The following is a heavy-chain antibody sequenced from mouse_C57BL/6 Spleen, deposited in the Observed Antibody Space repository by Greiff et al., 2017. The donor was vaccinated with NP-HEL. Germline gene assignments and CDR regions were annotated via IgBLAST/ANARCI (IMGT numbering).Heavy chain of an antibody. CDR3: AEGGFPWFAY. V-gene: IGHV1-22*01. J-gene: IGHJ3*01. CDR1: GYTFTDYN. Sequence: VQLQQSGPELVKPGASVKMSCKASGYTFTDYNMHWVKQSPGKSLEWIGYINPNNGGTSYNQKFKGKATLTVNKSSSTAYMELRSLTSEDSAVYYCAEGGFPWFAYWGQGTLVTVSA. CDR2: INPNNGGT.